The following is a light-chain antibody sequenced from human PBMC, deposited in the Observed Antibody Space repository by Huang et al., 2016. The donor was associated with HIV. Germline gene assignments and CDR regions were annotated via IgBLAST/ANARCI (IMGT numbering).Light chain of an antibody. V-gene: IGKV1-5*03. Sequence: DIQMSQAPSTLSASVGDRVTITCRAIQSVSSWLDWYQQKPGKAPKLLIYKDSTLESGVPSRFSGSGSGTEFTLTISSLEPYDFASYYCQQYNTYSTFGQGTKVEIK. CDR1: QSVSSW. CDR3: QQYNTYST. J-gene: IGKJ1*01. CDR2: KDS.